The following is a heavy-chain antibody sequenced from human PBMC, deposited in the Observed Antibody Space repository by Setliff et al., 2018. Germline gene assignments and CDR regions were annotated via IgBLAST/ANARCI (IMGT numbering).Heavy chain of an antibody. Sequence: ASETLSLTCTVSGGSISSSSYYWSWIRQHPGKGLEWIGYIYYSGSTYYNPSLKSRVTISVDTSKNQFSLKLNSVTAADTAVYYCARVPRFTDTRNAFDIWGQGTMVTVSS. J-gene: IGHJ3*02. D-gene: IGHD5-18*01. CDR3: ARVPRFTDTRNAFDI. V-gene: IGHV4-31*03. CDR2: IYYSGST. CDR1: GGSISSSSYY.